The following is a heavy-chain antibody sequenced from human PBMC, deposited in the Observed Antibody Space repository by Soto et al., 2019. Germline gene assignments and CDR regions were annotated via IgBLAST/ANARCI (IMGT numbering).Heavy chain of an antibody. Sequence: EVQLVESGGGLVKPGGSLRLSCAASGLPFSLQTMSWVRQAPGKGLEWISTITASGTYTYYADSVKGRFTISRDNAQTSLFLQMDTLRAADTALYYCLTTSDTVCATDDVFDIWGQGTMVTVSS. D-gene: IGHD2-8*02. CDR3: LTTSDTVCATDDVFDI. J-gene: IGHJ3*02. CDR2: ITASGTYT. V-gene: IGHV3-21*01. CDR1: GLPFSLQT.